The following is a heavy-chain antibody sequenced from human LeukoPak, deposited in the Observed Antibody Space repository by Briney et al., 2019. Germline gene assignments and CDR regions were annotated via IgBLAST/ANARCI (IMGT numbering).Heavy chain of an antibody. V-gene: IGHV4-30-4*01. CDR2: IYYSGST. J-gene: IGHJ5*02. CDR3: ARGPRIVVVVAATHYWFDP. CDR1: GGSISSGDYY. Sequence: SETLSLTCTVSGGSISSGDYYWSWIRQPPGKGLEWIGYIYYSGSTYYNPSLKSRVTISVDTSMNQFSLKLSSVTAADTAVYYCARGPRIVVVVAATHYWFDPWGQGTLVTVSS. D-gene: IGHD2-15*01.